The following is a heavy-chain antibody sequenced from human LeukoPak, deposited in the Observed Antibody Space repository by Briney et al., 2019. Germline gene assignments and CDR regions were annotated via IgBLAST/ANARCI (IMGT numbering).Heavy chain of an antibody. Sequence: GGSLRLSCAASGFTVSSNYMNWVRQAPGKGLEWVSSISSSSSYIYYADSVKGRFTISRDNAKNSLYLQMNSLRAEDTAVYYCARDRVPYSLSEYFQHWGQGTLVTVSS. J-gene: IGHJ1*01. CDR2: ISSSSSYI. D-gene: IGHD6-13*01. CDR1: GFTVSSNY. CDR3: ARDRVPYSLSEYFQH. V-gene: IGHV3-21*01.